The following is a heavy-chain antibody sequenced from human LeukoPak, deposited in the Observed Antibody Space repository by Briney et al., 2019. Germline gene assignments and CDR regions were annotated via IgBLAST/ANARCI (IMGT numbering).Heavy chain of an antibody. Sequence: SVKVSCKASGGTFSSYTISWVRQAPGQGLEWMGRIIPIFGIANYAQKFQGRVTITADKSTSTAYMELSSLRSEDTAVYYCATDPTVTTSKRAGWFDPWGQGTLVTVSS. D-gene: IGHD4-11*01. J-gene: IGHJ5*02. CDR3: ATDPTVTTSKRAGWFDP. V-gene: IGHV1-69*02. CDR2: IIPIFGIA. CDR1: GGTFSSYT.